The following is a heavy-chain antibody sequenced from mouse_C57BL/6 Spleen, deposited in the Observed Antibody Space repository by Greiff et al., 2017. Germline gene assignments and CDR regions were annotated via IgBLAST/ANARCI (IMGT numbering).Heavy chain of an antibody. J-gene: IGHJ2*01. CDR3: ASRGYGSSFDY. CDR1: GFTFSSYG. D-gene: IGHD1-1*01. Sequence: DVKLVESGGDLVKPGGSLKLSCAASGFTFSSYGMSWVRQTPDKRLEWVATISSGGSYTYYPDSVKGRFTISRDNAKNTLYLQMSSLKSEDTAMYYCASRGYGSSFDYWGQGTTLTVSS. CDR2: ISSGGSYT. V-gene: IGHV5-6*02.